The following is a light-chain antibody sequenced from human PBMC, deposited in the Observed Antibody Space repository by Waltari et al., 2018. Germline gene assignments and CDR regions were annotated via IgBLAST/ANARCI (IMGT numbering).Light chain of an antibody. J-gene: IGKJ3*01. CDR1: QSILNSSSNKNH. Sequence: DILMTQSPDSMSASLGEMATINCKASQSILNSSSNKNHLAWYQHKPGQPPRLLISWASSRESGVHDRFSGSGSGTDFTLTISGLQTEDVAVYSCQQYETTPLTFGPGTKVEI. V-gene: IGKV4-1*01. CDR2: WAS. CDR3: QQYETTPLT.